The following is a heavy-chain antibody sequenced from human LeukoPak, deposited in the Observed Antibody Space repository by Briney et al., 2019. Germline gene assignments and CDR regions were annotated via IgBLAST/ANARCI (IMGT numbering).Heavy chain of an antibody. V-gene: IGHV3-64*01. CDR2: ISSNGGST. J-gene: IGHJ2*01. Sequence: SGGSLRLSCAASGFTFSSYAMHWVRQAPGKGLEYVSGISSNGGSTYYANSVKGRFTVSRDNSKNTLYLQMGSLRAEDMAVYYCARGGVAVAGTLWYFDPWGRGTLVTVSS. CDR3: ARGGVAVAGTLWYFDP. D-gene: IGHD6-19*01. CDR1: GFTFSSYA.